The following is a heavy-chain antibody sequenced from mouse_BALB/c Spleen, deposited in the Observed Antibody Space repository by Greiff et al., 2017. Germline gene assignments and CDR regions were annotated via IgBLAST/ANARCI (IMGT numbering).Heavy chain of an antibody. CDR3: NAWGGNYFPFDY. CDR1: GFNIKDYY. J-gene: IGHJ2*01. CDR2: IDPENGDT. V-gene: IGHV14-4*02. Sequence: VHVKQSGAELVRSGASVKLSCTASGFNIKDYYMHWVKQRPEQGLEWIGWIDPENGDTEYAPKFQGKATMTADTSSNTAYLQLSSLTSEDTAVYYCNAWGGNYFPFDYWGQGTTRTVSA. D-gene: IGHD2-1*01.